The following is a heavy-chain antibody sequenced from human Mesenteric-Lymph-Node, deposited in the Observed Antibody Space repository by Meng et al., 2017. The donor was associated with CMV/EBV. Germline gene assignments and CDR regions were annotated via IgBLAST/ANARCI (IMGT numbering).Heavy chain of an antibody. V-gene: IGHV3-23*01. D-gene: IGHD2-2*01. CDR2: LSGSGITT. Sequence: GGSLRLSCVASGFVFSRYAMNWVRLTPGKGLEWISALSGSGITTYYAESVKGRFTISRDNPKNTLYLQMNSLRAEDTAVYYCAKADLGYCSGTICYRFDYWGQGTLVTVSS. CDR3: AKADLGYCSGTICYRFDY. CDR1: GFVFSRYA. J-gene: IGHJ4*02.